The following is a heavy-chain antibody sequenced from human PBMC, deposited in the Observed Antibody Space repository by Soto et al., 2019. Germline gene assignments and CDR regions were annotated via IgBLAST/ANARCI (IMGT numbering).Heavy chain of an antibody. CDR3: ARQSSGWYNWIDL. CDR1: GGSISSGDYY. Sequence: SETLSLTCTVSGGSISSGDYYWSWIRQPPGKGLEWIGYIYYSGSTNYSPSLKSRVTISVDTSKNQFSLKLSSVTAAETAVYYCARQSSGWYNWIDLPGQGTLVTVSS. V-gene: IGHV4-30-4*01. D-gene: IGHD6-19*01. CDR2: IYYSGST. J-gene: IGHJ5*02.